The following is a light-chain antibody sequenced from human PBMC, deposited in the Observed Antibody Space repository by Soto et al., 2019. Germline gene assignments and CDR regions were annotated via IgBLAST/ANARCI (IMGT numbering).Light chain of an antibody. CDR3: QQRSSLPLT. Sequence: IQMTQSPSSVSASVGDRVTSTCRTNDGISNWLAWYQQKPGKAPKLLIYATSNLQSGVPSRFRGSGSGTDFTLTISSLQTEGCEAYYCQQRSSLPLTVGPGTKVDIK. V-gene: IGKV1-12*01. J-gene: IGKJ3*01. CDR2: ATS. CDR1: DGISNW.